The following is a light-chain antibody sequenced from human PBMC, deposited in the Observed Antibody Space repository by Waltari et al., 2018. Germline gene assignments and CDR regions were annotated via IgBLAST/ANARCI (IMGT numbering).Light chain of an antibody. J-gene: IGLJ2*01. CDR3: FSYAGSNSFA. V-gene: IGLV2-23*02. CDR2: DVS. Sequence: QSALTQPASVSGSPGQSITVSCIGTSNDIGSYNFVSWFQQHPGRAPKLVIYDVSELPLVVSNRFSGSKSGNTSSLTISGRQAEDEADYYCFSYAGSNSFAFGGGTRVTVL. CDR1: SNDIGSYNF.